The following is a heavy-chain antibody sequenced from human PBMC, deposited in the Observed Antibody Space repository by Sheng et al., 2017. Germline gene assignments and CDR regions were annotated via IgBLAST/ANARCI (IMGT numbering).Heavy chain of an antibody. CDR1: GGTFSSYG. CDR2: IIPMFGTV. CDR3: ARVDDSSGFDH. D-gene: IGHD3-22*01. Sequence: QVQLVQSGAEVKKPGSSVTVSCKASGGTFSSYGITWLRQAPGQGLEWMGGIIPMFGTVNDAPKFQDRVTITADESTSTAYMELTSLRFEDTAVYFCARVDDSSGFDHWGPGTLVTVS. V-gene: IGHV1-69*01. J-gene: IGHJ4*02.